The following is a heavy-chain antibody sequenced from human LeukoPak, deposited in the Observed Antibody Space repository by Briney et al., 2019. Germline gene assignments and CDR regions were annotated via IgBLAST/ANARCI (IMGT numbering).Heavy chain of an antibody. CDR3: ANSSELFLFGP. D-gene: IGHD1-7*01. CDR2: ISGSGGST. CDR1: GFTFSSYA. Sequence: GGSLRLSCAASGFTFSSYAMSWVRQAPGKGLEWVSAISGSGGSTYYADSVKGRFTISRDNSKNTLYLQMNSLRAEDTAVYYCANSSELFLFGPWGQGTLVTGSS. V-gene: IGHV3-23*01. J-gene: IGHJ5*02.